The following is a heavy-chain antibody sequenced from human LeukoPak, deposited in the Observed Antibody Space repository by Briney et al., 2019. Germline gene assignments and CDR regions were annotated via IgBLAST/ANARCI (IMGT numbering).Heavy chain of an antibody. CDR2: ISAYNGNT. V-gene: IGHV1-18*01. CDR3: ARGDYYDSSGYYYSLSSWYYYGMDV. CDR1: GYTFTSYG. Sequence: GASVKVSCTASGYTFTSYGISWVQQAPGQGLEWMGWISAYNGNTNYAQKLQGRVTMTTDTSTSTAYMELRSLRSDDTAVYYCARGDYYDSSGYYYSLSSWYYYGMDVWGQGTTVTVSS. J-gene: IGHJ6*02. D-gene: IGHD3-22*01.